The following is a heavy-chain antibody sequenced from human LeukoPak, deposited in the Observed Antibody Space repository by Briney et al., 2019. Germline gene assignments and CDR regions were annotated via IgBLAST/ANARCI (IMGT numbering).Heavy chain of an antibody. CDR2: INPNSGGT. Sequence: ASVKVSCKASGYTFTGYYMHWVRQAPGQGLEWMGWINPNSGGTNYAQKFQGRVTMTRDTSTSTVYMELSSLRSEDTAVYYCARDPDGWLFDYWGQGTLVTVSS. CDR1: GYTFTGYY. J-gene: IGHJ4*02. V-gene: IGHV1-2*02. CDR3: ARDPDGWLFDY. D-gene: IGHD3-22*01.